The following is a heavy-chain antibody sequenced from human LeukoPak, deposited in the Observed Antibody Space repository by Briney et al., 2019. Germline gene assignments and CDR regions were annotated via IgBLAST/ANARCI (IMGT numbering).Heavy chain of an antibody. CDR3: ARDGGYYDSNGYQEPDAFDI. V-gene: IGHV4-59*01. CDR2: IYYSGST. D-gene: IGHD3-22*01. CDR1: GGSISSYY. Sequence: SETLSLTCTVSGGSISSYYWSWIRQPPGKGLEWIGYIYYSGSTNYNPSLKSRVTISVDTSKNQFSLKLSSVTAADTAVYYCARDGGYYDSNGYQEPDAFDIWGQGTMVTVSS. J-gene: IGHJ3*02.